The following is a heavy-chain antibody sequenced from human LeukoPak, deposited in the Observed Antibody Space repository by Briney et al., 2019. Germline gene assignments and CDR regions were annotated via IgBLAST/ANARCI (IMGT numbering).Heavy chain of an antibody. V-gene: IGHV1-46*01. Sequence: ASVKVSCKASGYTFTSYYMHWVRQAPGQGLEWMGIINPSGGSTSYAQKFQGRVTMTRDTSTSTAYMELSSLRSEDTAVYYCARDRQQNWFDPWGQGTLVTVSS. J-gene: IGHJ5*02. CDR3: ARDRQQNWFDP. CDR1: GYTFTSYY. D-gene: IGHD6-13*01. CDR2: INPSGGST.